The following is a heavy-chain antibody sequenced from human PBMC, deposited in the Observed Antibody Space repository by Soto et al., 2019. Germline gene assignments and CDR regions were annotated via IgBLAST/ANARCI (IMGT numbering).Heavy chain of an antibody. CDR1: GFTFNTFE. D-gene: IGHD3-16*01. J-gene: IGHJ5*01. CDR2: ISDDSSRT. CDR3: VKGGWLDF. V-gene: IGHV3-23*01. Sequence: EVQLLESGGGLVQPGGSLRLSCAASGFTFNTFEMSWVRQAPGRGLEWVSFISDDSSRTYYAGDGKGWFTISRDNSKYTLYLQMNSLTAEATAVYACVKGGWLDFWGQGPLVTVSS.